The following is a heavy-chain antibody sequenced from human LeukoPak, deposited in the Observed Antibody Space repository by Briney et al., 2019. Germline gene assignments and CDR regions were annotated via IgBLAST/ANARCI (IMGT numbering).Heavy chain of an antibody. D-gene: IGHD2-15*01. CDR2: INHSGST. Sequence: SETLSLTCAVYGGSFSGYYWSWIRQPPGKGLEWIGEINHSGSTNYNPSLKSRVTISVDTSENQFSLKLSSVTAADTAVYYCARGPRGTAATDYWGQGTLVTVSS. V-gene: IGHV4-34*01. J-gene: IGHJ4*02. CDR3: ARGPRGTAATDY. CDR1: GGSFSGYY.